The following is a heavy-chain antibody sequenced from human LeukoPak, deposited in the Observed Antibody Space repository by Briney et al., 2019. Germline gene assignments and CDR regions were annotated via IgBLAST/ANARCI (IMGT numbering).Heavy chain of an antibody. J-gene: IGHJ4*02. Sequence: PSETLSLTCIVSGYSIRNGFRWGWIRLSPGKGLEWIGSIDYSGRPSYNPSLKSRVSISVDTSKNLFSLNLASVTAADTGKYLCARSEINDYMKFWGQGLQVIVSS. CDR1: GYSIRNGFR. D-gene: IGHD4/OR15-4a*01. V-gene: IGHV4-38-2*02. CDR3: ARSEINDYMKF. CDR2: IDYSGRP.